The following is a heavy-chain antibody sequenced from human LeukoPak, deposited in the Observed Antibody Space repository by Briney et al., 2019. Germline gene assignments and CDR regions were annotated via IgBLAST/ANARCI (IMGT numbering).Heavy chain of an antibody. CDR2: ISYDGGNK. V-gene: IGHV3-30*04. Sequence: GGSLRLSCAASGFTFSSYAMHWVRQAPGKGLEWVAVISYDGGNKYYADSVKGRFTISRDNSKNTLYLQMNSLRAEDTAVYYCARDYYYDSSGYLSALDYWGQGTLVTVSS. CDR1: GFTFSSYA. CDR3: ARDYYYDSSGYLSALDY. J-gene: IGHJ4*02. D-gene: IGHD3-22*01.